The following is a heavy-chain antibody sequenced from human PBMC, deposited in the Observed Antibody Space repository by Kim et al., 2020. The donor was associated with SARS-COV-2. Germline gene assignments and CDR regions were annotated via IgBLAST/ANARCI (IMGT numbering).Heavy chain of an antibody. V-gene: IGHV4-59*09. CDR3: ARGYSSSTRDYFDY. D-gene: IGHD6-13*01. Sequence: PARKSRVTIAVDTSKNQFSRKLSSVTAADTAVYYCARGYSSSTRDYFDYWGQGTLVTVSS. J-gene: IGHJ4*02.